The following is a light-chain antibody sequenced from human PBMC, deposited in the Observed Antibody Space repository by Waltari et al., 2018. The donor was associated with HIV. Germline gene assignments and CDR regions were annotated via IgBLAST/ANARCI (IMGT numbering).Light chain of an antibody. CDR1: GGHSNYA. Sequence: QLVLTQSPSASASLGAPVKLTCTRSGGHSNYALARNQPQPEKGPRYLIKLNSDGSHSKGDGIPDRFSGSSSGPERYLTISSLRSEDEGDYCCQTWGAGILVFGGGTKLTVL. CDR2: LNSDGSH. V-gene: IGLV4-69*01. J-gene: IGLJ3*02. CDR3: QTWGAGILV.